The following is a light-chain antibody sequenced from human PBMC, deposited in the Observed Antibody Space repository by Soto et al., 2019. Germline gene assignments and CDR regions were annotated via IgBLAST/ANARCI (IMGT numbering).Light chain of an antibody. CDR1: QSISSW. J-gene: IGKJ5*01. Sequence: DIQMTQSPSTLSASVGGRVTITCRASQSISSWLAWYQQKPGKAPKLLIYDASSLESGVPSRFSSSGSGTDFTLTISSLQPEDFATYYCQQSYSTPPITFGQGTRLEIK. V-gene: IGKV1-39*01. CDR3: QQSYSTPPIT. CDR2: DAS.